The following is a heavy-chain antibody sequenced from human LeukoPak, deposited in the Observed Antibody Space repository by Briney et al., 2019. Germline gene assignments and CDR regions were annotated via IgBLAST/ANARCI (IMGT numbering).Heavy chain of an antibody. V-gene: IGHV4-39*01. CDR1: AGSISSGSHH. J-gene: IGHJ4*02. CDR2: IYYGRTT. Sequence: NTSETLSLTCTVSAGSISSGSHHWGWIRQSPGKGLEWIGSIYYGRTTYYNPSLSSRVTISVVTSKNQFSLQLNSVTAADTAIYYCVRHDGRGGATMGALDSWGQGSLVTVSS. D-gene: IGHD5-12*01. CDR3: VRHDGRGGATMGALDS.